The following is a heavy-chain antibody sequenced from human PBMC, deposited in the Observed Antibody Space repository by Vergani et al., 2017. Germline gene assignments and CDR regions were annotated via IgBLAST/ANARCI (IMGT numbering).Heavy chain of an antibody. J-gene: IGHJ3*02. Sequence: QVQLQESGPGLVKPSETLSLTCTVSGGSISSYYWSWIRQPPGKGLEWIGYIYYSGSTNYNPSLKGRVTISVDTSKNQFSLKLSSVTAADTAVYYCARESGSYYYDSSGYYTDDAFDIWGQGTMVTVSS. CDR2: IYYSGST. CDR1: GGSISSYY. D-gene: IGHD3-22*01. V-gene: IGHV4-59*01. CDR3: ARESGSYYYDSSGYYTDDAFDI.